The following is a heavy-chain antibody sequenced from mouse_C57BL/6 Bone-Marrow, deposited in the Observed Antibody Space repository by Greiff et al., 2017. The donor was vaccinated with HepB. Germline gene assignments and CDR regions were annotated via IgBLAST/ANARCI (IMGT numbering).Heavy chain of an antibody. V-gene: IGHV5-9-1*02. CDR1: GFTFSSYA. D-gene: IGHD1-3*01. Sequence: EVHLVESGEGLVKPGGSLKLSCAVSGFTFSSYAMSWVRQTPEKRLEWVAYISSGGDYIYYADTVKGRFTISRDNARNTLYLQMSSLKSEDTAMYYCTKVLAAFDVWGTGTTVTVSS. J-gene: IGHJ1*03. CDR2: ISSGGDYI. CDR3: TKVLAAFDV.